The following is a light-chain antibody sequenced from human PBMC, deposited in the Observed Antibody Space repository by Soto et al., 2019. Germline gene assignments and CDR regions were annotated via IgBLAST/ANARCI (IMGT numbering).Light chain of an antibody. CDR2: EVS. CDR1: SSDVGGYDY. J-gene: IGLJ1*01. Sequence: QSFLTQPASVSGSPVQSITISCTGTSSDVGGYDYFSWYQLHPGKAPKLMVFEVSNRPAGFSYRFSGSKSGNTASLTISGLQAEDEADYFCRSYSISXAYLLGTGTKVXV. CDR3: RSYSISXAYL. V-gene: IGLV2-14*01.